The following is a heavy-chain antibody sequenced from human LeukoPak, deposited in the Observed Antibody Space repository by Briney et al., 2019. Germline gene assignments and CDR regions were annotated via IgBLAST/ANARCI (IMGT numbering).Heavy chain of an antibody. CDR2: IWYDGSKK. D-gene: IGHD5-18*01. J-gene: IGHJ5*02. Sequence: GGSLRLSCAASGFTFSSYSMNWVRQAPGKGLEWVALIWYDGSKKNYADSVKGRFTISRDDSKSTLYLQINSLRAEDTAVYYCAKDLSYGSNWFDPWGQGTLVTVSS. CDR3: AKDLSYGSNWFDP. CDR1: GFTFSSYS. V-gene: IGHV3-33*06.